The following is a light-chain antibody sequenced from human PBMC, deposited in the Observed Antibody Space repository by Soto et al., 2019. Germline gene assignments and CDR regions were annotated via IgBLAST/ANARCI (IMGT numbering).Light chain of an antibody. J-gene: IGKJ1*01. CDR3: QHYNSYSEA. CDR2: AAS. V-gene: IGKV1-39*01. Sequence: DIQMTQSPSSLSSSVEDIFIITCRASQSISNHLNWYQQKPGKAPKLLIFAASSLQSGVPSRFSGSRSGPDFTLTISSLQPEDFATYYCQHYNSYSEAFGQGTKVDIK. CDR1: QSISNH.